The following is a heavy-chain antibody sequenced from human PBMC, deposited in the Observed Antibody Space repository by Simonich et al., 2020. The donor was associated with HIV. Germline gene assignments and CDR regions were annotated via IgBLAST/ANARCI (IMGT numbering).Heavy chain of an antibody. CDR3: TTSYCSGGTCYWYFDL. V-gene: IGHV4-34*01. J-gene: IGHJ2*01. CDR1: GGSFSTYY. CDR2: INHSGTT. D-gene: IGHD2-15*01. Sequence: QVQLQQWGAGLLKPSETLSLTCAVYGGSFSTYYWNWIRQSPGKGLEWIGEINHSGTTKYNPSLKIRVTISLDTSKNHFSLKLNSVTAADTAVYYCTTSYCSGGTCYWYFDLWGRGTLVTVSS.